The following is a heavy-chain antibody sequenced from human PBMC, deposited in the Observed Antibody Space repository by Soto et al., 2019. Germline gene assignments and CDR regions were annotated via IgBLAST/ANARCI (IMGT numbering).Heavy chain of an antibody. Sequence: QVQLQESGPGLVKPSGTLSLTCAVSGGSISSGNWWSWVRQPPGKGLEWIGEIYHSGSTNYNPSLKSXXTXSXXKSKNQFSLKLSSVTAADTAVYYCARVLGNDAFDIWGQGTMVTVSS. CDR2: IYHSGST. V-gene: IGHV4-4*02. CDR1: GGSISSGNW. J-gene: IGHJ3*02. CDR3: ARVLGNDAFDI. D-gene: IGHD3-3*02.